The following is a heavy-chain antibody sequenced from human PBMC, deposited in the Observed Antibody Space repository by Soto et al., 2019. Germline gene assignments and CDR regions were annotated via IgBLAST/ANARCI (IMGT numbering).Heavy chain of an antibody. CDR3: AKDRYSSGWYPNWFDP. J-gene: IGHJ5*02. Sequence: PGGALRLPCAASGFTFSSYAMSWGRQAPGKGLEGVLVISGSGGSTYYADSVKGRFTISRDNSKNTLYLQMNSLRAEDTAVYYCAKDRYSSGWYPNWFDPWGQGTLVTVSS. CDR1: GFTFSSYA. V-gene: IGHV3-23*01. CDR2: ISGSGGST. D-gene: IGHD6-19*01.